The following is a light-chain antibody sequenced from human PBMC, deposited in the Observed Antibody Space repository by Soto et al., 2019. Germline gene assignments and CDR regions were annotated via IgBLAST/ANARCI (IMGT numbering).Light chain of an antibody. CDR1: ESISNW. J-gene: IGKJ2*01. Sequence: DIQMTQSPSILSASVGDRVAITCRANESISNWLAWYQQKPGKAPQVLIYDASRLESGVPVRFSGSGSGTEFTLTISSLQPDDIATYYCKQYKSYSYTFGQGTNLEI. CDR3: KQYKSYSYT. CDR2: DAS. V-gene: IGKV1-5*01.